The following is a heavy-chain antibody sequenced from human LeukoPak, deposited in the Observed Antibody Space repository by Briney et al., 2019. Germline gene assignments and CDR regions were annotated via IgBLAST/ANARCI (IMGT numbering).Heavy chain of an antibody. CDR2: ISTDGSSK. CDR1: GFTFSSYE. D-gene: IGHD2-15*01. CDR3: ARGTAGSC. J-gene: IGHJ4*02. V-gene: IGHV3-48*03. Sequence: QPGGSLRLSCAASGFTFSSYEMNWVRQAPGKGLEWVSHISTDGSSKYYADSVKGRFTISRDNAKNSLYLQMNSLRAEDTAVYYCARGTAGSCWGQGTLVTVSS.